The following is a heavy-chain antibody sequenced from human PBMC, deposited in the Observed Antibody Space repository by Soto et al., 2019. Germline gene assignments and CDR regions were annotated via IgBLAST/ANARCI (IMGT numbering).Heavy chain of an antibody. J-gene: IGHJ4*02. CDR3: ARVGGYSYVQGIDY. CDR1: GYTFTGYY. Sequence: ASVKVSFKASGYTFTGYYMHWVRQAPGQGLEWMGWINPNSGGTNYAQKFQGRVTMTRDTSISTAYMELSRLRSDDTAVYYCARVGGYSYVQGIDYWGQGTLVTVSS. CDR2: INPNSGGT. D-gene: IGHD5-18*01. V-gene: IGHV1-2*02.